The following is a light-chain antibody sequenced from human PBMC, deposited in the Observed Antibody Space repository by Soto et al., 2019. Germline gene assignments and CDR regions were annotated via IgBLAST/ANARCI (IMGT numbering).Light chain of an antibody. J-gene: IGKJ5*01. Sequence: EIVMTQSPATLSVSPGERATLSCRASQSVSSNLAWYQQKPGQAPRPLIYGASSRATGIPDRFSGSGSGTDFTLTISRLEPEDFAVYYCQQYGSSPLTFGQGTRLEIK. CDR3: QQYGSSPLT. CDR2: GAS. CDR1: QSVSSN. V-gene: IGKV3-20*01.